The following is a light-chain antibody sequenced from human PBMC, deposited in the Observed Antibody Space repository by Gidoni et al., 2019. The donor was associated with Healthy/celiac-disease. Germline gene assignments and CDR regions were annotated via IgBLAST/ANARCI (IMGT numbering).Light chain of an antibody. CDR2: GTS. CDR3: QQYGSSTGT. Sequence: EIVLTQSPGTLSLSPGERAILSCRAGQSVSSSYLAWYQQKPGQAPRLLIYGTSSRATGIPDRFSGSGSRTDFTLTISRLEPEDFAVYYCQQYGSSTGTFGQGTKLEIK. J-gene: IGKJ2*01. CDR1: QSVSSSY. V-gene: IGKV3-20*01.